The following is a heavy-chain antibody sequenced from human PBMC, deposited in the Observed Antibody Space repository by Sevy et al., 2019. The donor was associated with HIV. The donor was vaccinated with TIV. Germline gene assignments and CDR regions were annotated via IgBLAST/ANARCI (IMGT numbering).Heavy chain of an antibody. J-gene: IGHJ6*02. Sequence: GGSLRLSCAPSGFTFSTYAMNLVRQAPGKGLEWVSSIGGSGRYTYYADSVEGRFTISRDNSKNMLYLQMNSLRVADTAVYYCAKGYCSGGTCPRDYYYYGMDVWGQGTTVTVSS. CDR1: GFTFSTYA. D-gene: IGHD2-15*01. CDR3: AKGYCSGGTCPRDYYYYGMDV. V-gene: IGHV3-23*01. CDR2: IGGSGRYT.